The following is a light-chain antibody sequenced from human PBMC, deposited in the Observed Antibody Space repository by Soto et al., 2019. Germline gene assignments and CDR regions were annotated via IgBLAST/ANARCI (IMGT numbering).Light chain of an antibody. CDR3: QAWATGIHI. CDR1: SRHNTNA. J-gene: IGLJ2*01. V-gene: IGLV4-69*01. CDR2: VNSDGSH. Sequence: QPVLTQSPSPSASLGASVKLTCTLSSRHNTNAIAWHQQQPKKGPRFLMKVNSDGSHFKGDGIPDRFSGSSSGAERYLTIASLQSEDEADYYCQAWATGIHIFGGGTKVTVL.